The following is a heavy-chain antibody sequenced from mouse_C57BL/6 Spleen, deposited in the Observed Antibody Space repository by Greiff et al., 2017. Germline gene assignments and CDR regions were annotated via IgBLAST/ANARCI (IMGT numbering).Heavy chain of an antibody. J-gene: IGHJ4*01. V-gene: IGHV1-5*01. CDR3: TRERITTVVAHYYAMDY. CDR1: GYTFTSYW. Sequence: VQLQQSGTVLARPGASVKMSCKTSGYTFTSYWMHWVKQRPGQGLEWIGAIYPGNSDTSYNQKFKGKAKLTAVTSASTAYMELSSLTNEDSAVHYCTRERITTVVAHYYAMDYWGQGTSVTVSS. D-gene: IGHD1-1*01. CDR2: IYPGNSDT.